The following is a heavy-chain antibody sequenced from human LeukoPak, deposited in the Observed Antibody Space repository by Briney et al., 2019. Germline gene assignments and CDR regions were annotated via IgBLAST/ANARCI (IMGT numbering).Heavy chain of an antibody. CDR3: ARDPIFIDWNYSPYFDY. CDR1: GYTFTNYF. J-gene: IGHJ4*02. D-gene: IGHD1-7*01. CDR2: INPNSGGT. V-gene: IGHV1-2*02. Sequence: GASVKVSCKASGYTFTNYFLHWVRQAPGQGLEWMGWINPNSGGTNYAQKFQGRVTMTRDTSISTAYMELSRLRSDDTAVYYCARDPIFIDWNYSPYFDYWGQGTLVTVSS.